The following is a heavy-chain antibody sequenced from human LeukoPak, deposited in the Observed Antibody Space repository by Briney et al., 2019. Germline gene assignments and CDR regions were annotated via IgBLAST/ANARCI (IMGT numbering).Heavy chain of an antibody. Sequence: PSETLSLTCSVSGGSISSSSYYWGWIRQPPGKGLEWIGSISDSGSTYYNPSLKSRVTISVDTSKNQFSLKLSSVTAADTAVYYCARGGVVVVVADTRFDYWGQGTLVTVSS. CDR2: ISDSGST. V-gene: IGHV4-39*07. J-gene: IGHJ4*02. CDR1: GGSISSSSYY. CDR3: ARGGVVVVVADTRFDY. D-gene: IGHD2-15*01.